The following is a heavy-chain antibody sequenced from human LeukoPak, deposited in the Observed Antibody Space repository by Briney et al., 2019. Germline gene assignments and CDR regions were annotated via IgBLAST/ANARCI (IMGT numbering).Heavy chain of an antibody. CDR1: GGSVSRSPYY. V-gene: IGHV4-39*01. Sequence: SETLSLTCTVSGGSVSRSPYYWGWIRQPPGKGLEWIGNIYYSGSTYYNPSLKSRVTISIDTSKNQFSLKLNSVTAADTAMYYCAKSGGYGLIDYWGQGTLVTVSS. CDR3: AKSGGYGLIDY. D-gene: IGHD1-26*01. J-gene: IGHJ4*02. CDR2: IYYSGST.